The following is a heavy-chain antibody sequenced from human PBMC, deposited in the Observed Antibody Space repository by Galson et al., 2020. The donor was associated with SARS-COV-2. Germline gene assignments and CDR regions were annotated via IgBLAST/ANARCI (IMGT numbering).Heavy chain of an antibody. CDR1: GFTFRSSR. CDR3: AACLVGANKREYYYYYGMDV. CDR2: LSYDGSNK. D-gene: IGHD1-26*01. Sequence: TGGSLRLSCAASGFTFRSSRMHWARQAPGKGPECVTALSYDGSNKYYADSVKGRFTIPRENSKNTLYLQMNSLRAEDTAVYYCAACLVGANKREYYYYYGMDVWGQGTTVTVAS. J-gene: IGHJ6*02. V-gene: IGHV3-30*03.